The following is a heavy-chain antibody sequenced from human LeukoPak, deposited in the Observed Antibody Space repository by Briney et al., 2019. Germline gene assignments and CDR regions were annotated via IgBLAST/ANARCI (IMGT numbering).Heavy chain of an antibody. V-gene: IGHV1-69*13. J-gene: IGHJ4*02. CDR1: GGTFSSYA. CDR3: ASPPMRSSDSSGYLT. D-gene: IGHD3-22*01. CDR2: IIPIFGTA. Sequence: GASVKVSCKASGGTFSSYAISWVRQAPGQGLEWMGGIIPIFGTANYAQKFQGRVTITADESTSTAYMELSSLRSEDTAVYYCASPPMRSSDSSGYLTWGQGTLVTVSS.